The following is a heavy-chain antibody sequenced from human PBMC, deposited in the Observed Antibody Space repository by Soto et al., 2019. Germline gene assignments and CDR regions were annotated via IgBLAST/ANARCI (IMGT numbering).Heavy chain of an antibody. CDR3: ARGNYYYYYGMDV. CDR2: INHSGST. V-gene: IGHV4-34*01. Sequence: PXETLCLTCSVDGGSCSGYYWSWIRQPPGKGLEWIGEINHSGSTKYNPSLKSRVTISVDTSKNQFSLKLSSVTAADTAVYYCARGNYYYYYGMDVWGQGATVTVSS. J-gene: IGHJ6*02. CDR1: GGSCSGYY.